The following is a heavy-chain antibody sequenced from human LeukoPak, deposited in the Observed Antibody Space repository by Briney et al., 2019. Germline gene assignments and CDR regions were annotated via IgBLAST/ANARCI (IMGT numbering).Heavy chain of an antibody. CDR3: AKDRLAFRSSAGCFDY. CDR1: GFTFSSYA. J-gene: IGHJ4*02. CDR2: ISGSGGST. D-gene: IGHD3-3*01. V-gene: IGHV3-23*01. Sequence: PGGSLRLSCAASGFTFSSYAMSWVRQAPGKGLEWVSAISGSGGSTYYADSVKGRFTISRDNSKNTLYLQMNSLRAEDTAVYYCAKDRLAFRSSAGCFDYWGQGTLVTVSS.